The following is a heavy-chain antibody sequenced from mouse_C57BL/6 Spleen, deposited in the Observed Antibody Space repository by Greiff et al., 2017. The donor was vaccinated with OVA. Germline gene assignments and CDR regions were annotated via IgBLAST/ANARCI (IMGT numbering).Heavy chain of an antibody. CDR1: GYAFTNYL. CDR3: AREVTTVVARYCEV. Sequence: QVQLQQSGAELVRPGTSVKVSCKASGYAFTNYLIEWVKQRPGQGLEWIGVINPGSGGTNYNEKFKGKATLTADKSSSTAYMQLSSRTSEDSAVYYGAREVTTVVARYCEVWGTGTTGTVSS. J-gene: IGHJ1*03. CDR2: INPGSGGT. V-gene: IGHV1-54*01. D-gene: IGHD1-1*01.